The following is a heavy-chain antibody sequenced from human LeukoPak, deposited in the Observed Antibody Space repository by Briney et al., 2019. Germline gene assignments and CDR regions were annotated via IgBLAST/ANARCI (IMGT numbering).Heavy chain of an antibody. CDR3: AITYYYDSSGSDAFDI. V-gene: IGHV4-39*01. D-gene: IGHD3-22*01. CDR1: GGSISSSSYY. J-gene: IGHJ3*02. CDR2: IYYSGST. Sequence: SETLSLTCTVSGGSISSSSYYWGWIRQPPGKGLEWIGSIYYSGSTYYNPSLKSRVTISVDTSKNQFSLKLSSVTAADTAVYHCAITYYYDSSGSDAFDIWGQGTMVTVSS.